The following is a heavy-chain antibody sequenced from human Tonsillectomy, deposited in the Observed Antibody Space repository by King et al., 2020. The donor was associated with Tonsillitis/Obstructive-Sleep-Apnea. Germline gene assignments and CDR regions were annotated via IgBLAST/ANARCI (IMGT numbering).Heavy chain of an antibody. V-gene: IGHV2-5*02. CDR1: GFSLSTSGMG. CDR2: IYWDEDK. J-gene: IGHJ4*02. Sequence: ITLKESGPTLVKPTETLTLTCTFSGFSLSTSGMGVGWIRQPPGKALEWLALIYWDEDKPYSPSLKSRHTITKDTSRNQVVLTITNVDHEETGTYYCAHTFYDSSSSVYFAHWRQGILVSVSS. D-gene: IGHD6-6*01. CDR3: AHTFYDSSSSVYFAH.